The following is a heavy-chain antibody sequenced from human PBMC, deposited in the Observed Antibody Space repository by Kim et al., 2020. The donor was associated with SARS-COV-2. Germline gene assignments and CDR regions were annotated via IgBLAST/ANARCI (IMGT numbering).Heavy chain of an antibody. CDR3: ARDYDILTGYITNWFDP. J-gene: IGHJ5*02. D-gene: IGHD3-9*01. CDR1: GYTFTSYA. V-gene: IGHV1-3*01. Sequence: ASVKVSCKASGYTFTSYAMHWVRQAPGQRLEWIGWINAGNGNTKYSQKFQGRVTITRDTSASTAYMEVSSLRSEDTAVYYCARDYDILTGYITNWFDPWGQGTLVTVSS. CDR2: INAGNGNT.